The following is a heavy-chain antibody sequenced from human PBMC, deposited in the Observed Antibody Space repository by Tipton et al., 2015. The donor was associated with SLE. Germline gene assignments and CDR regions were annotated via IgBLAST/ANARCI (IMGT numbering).Heavy chain of an antibody. Sequence: LRLSSTVSGASTSSHYWSWIRQPPGKVLEWIGYVYNSGSTHYNPTLKSRVTISVDTSKNQFSLKLSSVTAADTAVYYCARQVDLFQGNNYFDSWGQGTRVTVSS. CDR3: ARQVDLFQGNNYFDS. CDR2: VYNSGST. V-gene: IGHV4-59*11. J-gene: IGHJ4*02. CDR1: GASTSSHY. D-gene: IGHD5-12*01.